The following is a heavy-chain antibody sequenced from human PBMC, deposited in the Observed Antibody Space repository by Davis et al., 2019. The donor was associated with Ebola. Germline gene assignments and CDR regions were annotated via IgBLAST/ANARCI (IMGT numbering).Heavy chain of an antibody. CDR1: GFTFSDYY. V-gene: IGHV3-11*06. CDR2: ISSSGSYT. CDR3: ARRANYFDY. J-gene: IGHJ4*02. Sequence: PGGSLRLSCAASGFTFSDYYMSWIRQAPGKGLEWVSYISSSGSYTNYADSVQGRFTISRDNAKNSLFLQMNSLRADDSAVYYCARRANYFDYWGQGTLVTVSS.